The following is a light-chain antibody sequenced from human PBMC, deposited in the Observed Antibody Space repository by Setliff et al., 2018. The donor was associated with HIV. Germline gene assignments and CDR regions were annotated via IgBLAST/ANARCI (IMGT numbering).Light chain of an antibody. CDR1: SVNIGNNY. J-gene: IGLJ2*01. Sequence: QSVLTQPLSVSAAPGQRVTISCSGSSVNIGNNYVSWYQYLPGTAPKLLIYDNNRRPSGIPDRFSGSKSGTSASLGITGLQTGDEADYYCGSWDAFVSAVVFGGGTKVTVL. V-gene: IGLV1-51*01. CDR2: DNN. CDR3: GSWDAFVSAVV.